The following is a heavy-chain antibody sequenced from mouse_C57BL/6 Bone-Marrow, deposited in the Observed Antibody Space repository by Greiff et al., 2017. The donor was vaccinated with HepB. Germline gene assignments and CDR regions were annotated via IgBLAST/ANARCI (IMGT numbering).Heavy chain of an antibody. CDR2: ISDGGSYT. V-gene: IGHV5-4*03. J-gene: IGHJ3*01. Sequence: EVKVVESGGGLVKPGGSLKLSCAASGFTFSSYAMSWVRQTPEKRLEWVATISDGGSYTYYPDNVKGRFTISRDNAKNNLYLQMSHLKSEDTAMYYCARGLLRDAYWGQGTLVTVSA. CDR1: GFTFSSYA. CDR3: ARGLLRDAY. D-gene: IGHD2-3*01.